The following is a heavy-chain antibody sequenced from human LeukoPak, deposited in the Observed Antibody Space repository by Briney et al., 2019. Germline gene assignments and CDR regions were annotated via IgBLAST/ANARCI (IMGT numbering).Heavy chain of an antibody. CDR2: IIPIFGTA. CDR1: GGTFSSYA. Sequence: SVKVSCKASGGTFSSYAISWVRQAPGQGLEWMGGIIPIFGTAIYAQKFQGRVTMTEDTSTDTAYMELSSLRSEDTAVYYCARGRDGYNPMEGYYLDFWGQGTLVTVSS. V-gene: IGHV1-69*06. D-gene: IGHD5-24*01. J-gene: IGHJ4*02. CDR3: ARGRDGYNPMEGYYLDF.